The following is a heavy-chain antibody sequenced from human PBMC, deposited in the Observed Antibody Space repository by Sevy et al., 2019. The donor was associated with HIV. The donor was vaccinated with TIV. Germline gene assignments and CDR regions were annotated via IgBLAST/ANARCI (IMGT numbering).Heavy chain of an antibody. V-gene: IGHV3-53*01. Sequence: GGSLRLSCAASGFTVSSNYMSWVRQAPGKGLEWVSVIYSGGSTYYADSVKGRFTIARSNSKNTLYLQMNSLRAEDTAVYYCARDRIVPAAAYPPTTLNYYYFFGMDVWGQGTTVTVSS. J-gene: IGHJ6*02. CDR1: GFTVSSNY. D-gene: IGHD2-2*01. CDR2: IYSGGST. CDR3: ARDRIVPAAAYPPTTLNYYYFFGMDV.